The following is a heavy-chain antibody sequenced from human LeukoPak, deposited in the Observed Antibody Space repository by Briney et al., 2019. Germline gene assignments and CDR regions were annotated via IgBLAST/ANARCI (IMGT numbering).Heavy chain of an antibody. V-gene: IGHV3-30*09. CDR2: ISYDGSNK. D-gene: IGHD2-2*01. Sequence: PGGSLRLSCAASGFTFSSYAMRWVRQAPGKGLEWVAVISYDGSNKYYADSVKGRFAISRDNSKNTLYLQMNSLRAEDTAVYYCARAQTRTLGYFDYWGQGTLVTVSS. J-gene: IGHJ4*02. CDR1: GFTFSSYA. CDR3: ARAQTRTLGYFDY.